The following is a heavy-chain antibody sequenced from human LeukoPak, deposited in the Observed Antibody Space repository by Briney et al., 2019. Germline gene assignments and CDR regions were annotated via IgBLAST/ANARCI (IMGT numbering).Heavy chain of an antibody. V-gene: IGHV5-51*01. CDR3: ASSFSGSHYTFDY. CDR2: IYPGDSDT. J-gene: IGHJ4*02. Sequence: GESLKISCKGSGYSFTSYWIGWVRQMPGKGLEWMGIIYPGDSDTRYSPSFQGQVTISADKSISTAYLQWSSLKASDIAMYYCASSFSGSHYTFDYWGQGTLVTVSS. D-gene: IGHD3-10*01. CDR1: GYSFTSYW.